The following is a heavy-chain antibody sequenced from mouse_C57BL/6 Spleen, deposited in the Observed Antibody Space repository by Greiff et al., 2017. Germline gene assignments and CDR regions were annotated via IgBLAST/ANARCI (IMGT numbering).Heavy chain of an antibody. CDR1: GYTFTSYW. D-gene: IGHD2-13*01. CDR2: IDPSDSET. V-gene: IGHV1-52*01. J-gene: IGHJ4*01. CDR3: ARDYRGAMDY. Sequence: QVQLQQPGAELVRPGSSVKLSCQASGYTFTSYWMHRVKQRPIQGLEWIGNIDPSDSETHYNQKFKDKATLTVDKSSSTAYMQLSRLTSEDSAVYYCARDYRGAMDYWGQGTSVTVSS.